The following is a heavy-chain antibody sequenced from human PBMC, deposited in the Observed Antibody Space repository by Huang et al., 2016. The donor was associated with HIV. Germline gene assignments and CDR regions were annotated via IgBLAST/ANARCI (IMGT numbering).Heavy chain of an antibody. D-gene: IGHD6-19*01. CDR3: ARSAVPGDGDWFDP. CDR2: ISYDVSNK. V-gene: IGHV3-30*16. Sequence: QVQLVESGGGLVQPGRSLRLSCAASGFTFTNYAIHWVRQAPVKGLEWVAFISYDVSNKFYADSVKGRFTISRDNSKITLYLLMNSLRVDDTALYYCARSAVPGDGDWFDPWGQGTLVTVSS. J-gene: IGHJ5*02. CDR1: GFTFTNYA.